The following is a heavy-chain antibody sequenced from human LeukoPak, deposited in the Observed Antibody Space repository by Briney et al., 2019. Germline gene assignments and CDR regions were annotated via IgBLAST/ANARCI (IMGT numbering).Heavy chain of an antibody. CDR2: IHDSGST. J-gene: IGHJ5*02. D-gene: IGHD6-13*01. CDR1: GDSISSGGYS. CDR3: ARVVAAAGNNWFDP. V-gene: IGHV4-30-4*07. Sequence: SETLSLTCAVSGDSISSGGYSWSWIRQTPGKGLEWIAYIHDSGSTYNNPSLKTRLSISIDTSKNQFSLKLNTVTAADTAVYYCARVVAAAGNNWFDPWGQGTLVTVSS.